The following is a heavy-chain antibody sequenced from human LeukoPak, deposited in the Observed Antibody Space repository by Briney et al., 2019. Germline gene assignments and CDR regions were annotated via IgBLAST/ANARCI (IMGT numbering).Heavy chain of an antibody. CDR3: ASLATIGSDSFDI. Sequence: ASVKVSCKASGYSFTTFYMQWVRQAPGQGLEWIGIINPSGGTTSRAQKFQGRVTMTRDTSTSTVYMELSSLRSEDTAVYYCASLATIGSDSFDIWGQGTMVTVSS. CDR2: INPSGGTT. V-gene: IGHV1-46*01. J-gene: IGHJ3*02. D-gene: IGHD2-2*03. CDR1: GYSFTTFY.